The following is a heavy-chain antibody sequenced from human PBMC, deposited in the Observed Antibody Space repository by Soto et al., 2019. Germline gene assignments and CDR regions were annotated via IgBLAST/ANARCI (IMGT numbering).Heavy chain of an antibody. V-gene: IGHV3-23*01. J-gene: IGHJ1*01. D-gene: IGHD6-19*01. CDR2: ISGSGGST. Sequence: GGSLRLSCAASGFTFSSYAMSWVRQAPGKGLEWVSAISGSGGSTYYADSVKGRFTISRDNSKNTLYLQMNSLRAEDTAVYYCAKDWAIAVAGLWEKYFQHWGQGTLVTVSS. CDR1: GFTFSSYA. CDR3: AKDWAIAVAGLWEKYFQH.